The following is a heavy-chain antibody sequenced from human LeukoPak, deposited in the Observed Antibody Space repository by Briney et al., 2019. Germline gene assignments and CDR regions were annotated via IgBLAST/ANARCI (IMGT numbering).Heavy chain of an antibody. CDR2: INHSGST. CDR1: GGSISSNY. V-gene: IGHV4-34*01. D-gene: IGHD2/OR15-2a*01. J-gene: IGHJ4*02. CDR3: ARAGRSLFRY. Sequence: SETLSLTCTVSGGSISSNYWSWIRQPPGKGLEWIGEINHSGSTNYNPSLKSRVTISVDTSKNQFSLKLSSVTAADTAVYYCARAGRSLFRYWGQGTLVTVSS.